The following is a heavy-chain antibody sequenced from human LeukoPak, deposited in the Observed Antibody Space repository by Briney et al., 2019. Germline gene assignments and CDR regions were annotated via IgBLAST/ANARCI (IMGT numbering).Heavy chain of an antibody. J-gene: IGHJ4*02. CDR3: AKGYTAMVPGYFDY. Sequence: PGRSLRLSCAASGFTFDDYVMHWVRQAPGKGLEWVSGISWNSGSTGYADSVKGRFTISRDNAKNSLYLQMNSLRAEDMALYYCAKGYTAMVPGYFDYWGQGTLVTISS. V-gene: IGHV3-9*03. D-gene: IGHD5-18*01. CDR2: ISWNSGST. CDR1: GFTFDDYV.